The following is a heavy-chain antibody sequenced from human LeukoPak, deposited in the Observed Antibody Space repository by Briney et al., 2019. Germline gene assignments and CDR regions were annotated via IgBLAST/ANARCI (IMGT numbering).Heavy chain of an antibody. CDR1: GGSISSGDYF. D-gene: IGHD2-21*01. CDR2: IYHGGST. Sequence: PSQTLSLTCTVSGGSISSGDYFWSWIRQPPGKGLEWIGYIYHGGSTYYNPSLKSRVTISVDTSKNQFSLKLSSVTAADTAVYYCARTWGLAYCGGDCYGSWFDPWGQGTLVTVSS. V-gene: IGHV4-30-2*02. J-gene: IGHJ5*02. CDR3: ARTWGLAYCGGDCYGSWFDP.